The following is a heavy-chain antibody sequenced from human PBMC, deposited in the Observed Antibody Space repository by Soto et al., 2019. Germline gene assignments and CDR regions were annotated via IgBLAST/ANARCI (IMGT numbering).Heavy chain of an antibody. J-gene: IGHJ6*02. CDR1: GFTVSNNY. D-gene: IGHD6-13*01. V-gene: IGHV3-53*03. CDR2: IYSGGST. CDR3: AXAEWGSSYTQYYYALDV. Sequence: PGGSLRLSCAASGFTVSNNYISWVRQPPGKGLEWVSLIYSGGSTYYADSVKGRFTLSRDNSKNTVYLQMNSLRAEDTAVYYCAXAEWGSSYTQYYYALDVWGPGTTVTVSS.